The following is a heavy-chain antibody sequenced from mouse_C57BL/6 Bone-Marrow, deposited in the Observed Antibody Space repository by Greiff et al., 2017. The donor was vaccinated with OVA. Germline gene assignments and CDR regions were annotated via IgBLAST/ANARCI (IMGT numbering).Heavy chain of an antibody. Sequence: DVMLVESGGGLVKPGGSLKLSCAASGFTFSDYGMHWVRQAPEKGLEWVAYISSGSSTIYYADTVKGRFTISRDNAKNTLFLQMTSLRSEDTAMYYCASDSPCFAYWGQGTLVTVSA. CDR3: ASDSPCFAY. V-gene: IGHV5-17*01. CDR2: ISSGSSTI. D-gene: IGHD2-12*01. CDR1: GFTFSDYG. J-gene: IGHJ3*01.